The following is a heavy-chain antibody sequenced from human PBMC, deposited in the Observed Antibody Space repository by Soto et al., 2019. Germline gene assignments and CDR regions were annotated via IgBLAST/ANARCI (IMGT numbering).Heavy chain of an antibody. CDR3: ASQKYYYGSWSYDY. D-gene: IGHD3-10*01. V-gene: IGHV4-59*08. Sequence: SETLSLTCTVSGGSISSYYWSWIRQPPGKGLEWIGYIYYSGSTNYNPSLKSRVTIAVDTSKNQFSLKLSSVTAADTAVYYCASQKYYYGSWSYDYWGQGTLVTVSS. CDR1: GGSISSYY. J-gene: IGHJ4*02. CDR2: IYYSGST.